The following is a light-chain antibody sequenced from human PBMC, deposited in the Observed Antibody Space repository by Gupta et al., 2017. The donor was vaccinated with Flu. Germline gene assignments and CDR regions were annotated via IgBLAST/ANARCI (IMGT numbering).Light chain of an antibody. J-gene: IGLJ3*02. Sequence: SYELTQPPSVSVSLGQMARITCSGEALPKKYAYWYQQKPGQFPVLVRYKESERPSGIPERFSGSSAGNTATSNISVVQAEEEAYYYGLYEDSSGNNLVFGGGTKLTVL. CDR3: LYEDSSGNNLV. CDR2: KES. CDR1: ALPKKY. V-gene: IGLV3-16*01.